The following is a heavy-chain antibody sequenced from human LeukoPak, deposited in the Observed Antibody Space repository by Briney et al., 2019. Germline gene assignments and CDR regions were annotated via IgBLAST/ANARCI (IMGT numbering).Heavy chain of an antibody. CDR3: VRAYDYGDYVGPCDS. CDR2: LHSGGTT. V-gene: IGHV3-66*01. Sequence: PGGSLRLSCAASGFAVSNNYMSWVRQAPGKGLEWVSVLHSGGTTYYADSVKGRFTISRDNSKNTLYLQMNNLRAEDTAVYYCVRAYDYGDYVGPCDSWGQGTLVTVSS. CDR1: GFAVSNNY. J-gene: IGHJ4*02. D-gene: IGHD4-17*01.